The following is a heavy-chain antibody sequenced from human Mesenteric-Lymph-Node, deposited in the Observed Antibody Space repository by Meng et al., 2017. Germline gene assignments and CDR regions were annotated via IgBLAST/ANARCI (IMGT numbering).Heavy chain of an antibody. CDR3: AHTHSSGEDS. V-gene: IGHV2-5*02. J-gene: IGHJ4*02. CDR1: GFPLSTGGVG. CDR2: IYWDDDK. D-gene: IGHD6-19*01. Sequence: QITCEESAPTLVKPKQPLTPTCTFSGFPLSTGGVGVGWIRQPPGKALEWLALIYWDDDKRYSPSLKSRLTITKDTSKNQVVLTMTNMDPVDTATYYCAHTHSSGEDSWGQGTLVTVSS.